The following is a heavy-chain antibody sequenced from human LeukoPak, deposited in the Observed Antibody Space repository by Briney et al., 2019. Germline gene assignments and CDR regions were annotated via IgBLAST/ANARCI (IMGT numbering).Heavy chain of an antibody. Sequence: TGGSLRLSCAASGFTFSSYWMHWVRQAPGKGLVWVSRXXSDGSSTSXXXXXKGRFTISRDNAKNTLYLQMNSLRAEDTAVYYXARGXXXSSXYGXEYFQHWGQGTLVTVSS. J-gene: IGHJ1*01. V-gene: IGHV3-74*01. CDR3: ARGXXXSSXYGXEYFQH. D-gene: IGHD6-13*01. CDR2: XXSDGSST. CDR1: GFTFSSYW.